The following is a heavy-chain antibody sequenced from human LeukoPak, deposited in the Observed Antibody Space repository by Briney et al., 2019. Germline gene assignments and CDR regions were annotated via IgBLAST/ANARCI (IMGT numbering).Heavy chain of an antibody. V-gene: IGHV3-33*01. J-gene: IGHJ4*02. Sequence: GRSLRLSCAASGFTFSSYGMHWVRQAPGKGLVWVAVIWYDGSNKYYADSVKGRFTISRDNSKNTLYLQMNSLRAEDTAVYYCARDPYDGGKGPFDYWGQGTLVTVSS. CDR1: GFTFSSYG. CDR2: IWYDGSNK. CDR3: ARDPYDGGKGPFDY. D-gene: IGHD4-23*01.